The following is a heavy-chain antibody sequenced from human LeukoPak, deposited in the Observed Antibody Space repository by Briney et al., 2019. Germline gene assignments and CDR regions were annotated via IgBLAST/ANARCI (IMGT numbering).Heavy chain of an antibody. J-gene: IGHJ4*02. V-gene: IGHV3-7*01. CDR3: ARSVVAATETFDY. CDR2: IGPDGSDK. Sequence: GGSLRLSCTTSGFPFSSYWMSWVRQAPGKGLEWVANIGPDGSDKQYVDSIKGRFTISRDNAQNSLYLQMNSLRAEDTAVYYCARSVVAATETFDYWGQGTLVTVSS. CDR1: GFPFSSYW. D-gene: IGHD2-15*01.